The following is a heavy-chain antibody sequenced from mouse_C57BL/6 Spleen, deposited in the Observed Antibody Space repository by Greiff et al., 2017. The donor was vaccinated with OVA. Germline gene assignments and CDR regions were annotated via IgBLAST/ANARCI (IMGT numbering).Heavy chain of an antibody. CDR3: ARGHYDYGAWFAY. CDR1: GYTFTSYW. V-gene: IGHV1-64*01. D-gene: IGHD2-4*01. Sequence: QVQLQQPGAELVKPGASVTLSCTASGYTFTSYWMHWVKQRPGQGLEWIGMIHPNSGSTNYNEKFKSKATLTVDKSSSTAYMQLSSLTSEDSAVYYCARGHYDYGAWFAYWGQGTLVTVSA. CDR2: IHPNSGST. J-gene: IGHJ3*01.